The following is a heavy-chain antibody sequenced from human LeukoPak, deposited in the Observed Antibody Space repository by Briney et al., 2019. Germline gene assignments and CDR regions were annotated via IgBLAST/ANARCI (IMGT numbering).Heavy chain of an antibody. D-gene: IGHD3-9*01. CDR3: ARVGVPDILTGYPNRWDAFDI. J-gene: IGHJ3*02. V-gene: IGHV4-39*07. CDR2: IYYSGST. Sequence: PSETLSLTCTVSGGSISSSSYYWGWIRQPPGKGLEWIGSIYYSGSTYYNPSLKSRVTISVDTSKNQFSLKLSSVTAADTAVYYCARVGVPDILTGYPNRWDAFDIWGQGTMVTVSS. CDR1: GGSISSSSYY.